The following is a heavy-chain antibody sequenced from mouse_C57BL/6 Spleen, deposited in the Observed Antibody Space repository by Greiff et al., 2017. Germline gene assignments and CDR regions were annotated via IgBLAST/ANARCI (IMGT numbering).Heavy chain of an antibody. CDR2: ISNGGGST. CDR1: GFTFSDYY. CDR3: ARRGIYYDYDRDWYFDV. D-gene: IGHD2-4*01. J-gene: IGHJ1*03. V-gene: IGHV5-12*01. Sequence: EVKLMESGGGLVQPGGSLKLSCAASGFTFSDYYMYWVRQTPEKRLEWVAYISNGGGSTYYPDTVKGRFTISRDNAKNTLYLQMSRLKSEDTAMYYCARRGIYYDYDRDWYFDVWGTGTTVTVSS.